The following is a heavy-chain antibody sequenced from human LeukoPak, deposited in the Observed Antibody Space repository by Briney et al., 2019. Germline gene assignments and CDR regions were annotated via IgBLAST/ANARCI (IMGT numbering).Heavy chain of an antibody. J-gene: IGHJ3*02. V-gene: IGHV7-4-1*02. Sequence: ASVKVSCKASGYTFTRYAMNWVRQAPGQGLEWMGWINTDTRNPTYAQGFTGRVVFSLDTSVSTAYLQISSLKAEDTAVYYCARGGFDSRWACDIWGQGTMVTVSS. D-gene: IGHD3-9*01. CDR3: ARGGFDSRWACDI. CDR1: GYTFTRYA. CDR2: INTDTRNP.